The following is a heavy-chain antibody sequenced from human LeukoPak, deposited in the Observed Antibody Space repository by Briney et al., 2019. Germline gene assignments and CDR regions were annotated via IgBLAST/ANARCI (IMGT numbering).Heavy chain of an antibody. CDR3: GMSGDRVPLQDDVFDV. Sequence: GESLKISCETSGYSFTTYWIGWVRQRPGTGLEWVGAIYPDDSDTRYSPSFQGQVTISVDKSINTAYLQWSSLQASDTAMYYCGMSGDRVPLQDDVFDVWGQGTMVTVST. CDR2: IYPDDSDT. J-gene: IGHJ3*01. D-gene: IGHD1-26*01. V-gene: IGHV5-51*01. CDR1: GYSFTTYW.